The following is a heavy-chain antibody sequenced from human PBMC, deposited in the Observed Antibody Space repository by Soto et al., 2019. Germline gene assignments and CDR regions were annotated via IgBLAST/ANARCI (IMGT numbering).Heavy chain of an antibody. CDR1: GFTFSTYG. D-gene: IGHD2-2*01. CDR2: ISYDGTNK. V-gene: IGHV3-30*18. Sequence: QVQLVESGGGEVQPGRSLTISCAASGFTFSTYGMHWVRQTPGKGLVWVAVISYDGTNKFYSDSVKGRCTISRDNFKNTLTLQMNSLRADDTAVYSCAKDLLSYGHYDYYCYGMDVWGLGTRGTVSS. J-gene: IGHJ6*01. CDR3: AKDLLSYGHYDYYCYGMDV.